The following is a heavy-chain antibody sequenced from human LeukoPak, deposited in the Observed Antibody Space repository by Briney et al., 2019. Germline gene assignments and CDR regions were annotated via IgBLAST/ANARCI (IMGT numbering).Heavy chain of an antibody. CDR2: ISGSGGST. V-gene: IGHV3-23*01. CDR3: AKEWQWLVLLNFDY. CDR1: GSTFSSYA. D-gene: IGHD6-19*01. J-gene: IGHJ4*02. Sequence: PGGSLRLSCAASGSTFSSYAMSWVRQAPGKGLEWVSAISGSGGSTYYADSVKGRFTISRDNSKDTLYLQMNSLRAEDTAVYYCAKEWQWLVLLNFDYWGQGTLVTVSS.